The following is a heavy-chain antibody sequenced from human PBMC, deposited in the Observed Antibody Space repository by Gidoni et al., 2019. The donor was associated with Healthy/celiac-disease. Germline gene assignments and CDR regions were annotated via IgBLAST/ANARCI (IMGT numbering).Heavy chain of an antibody. CDR2: IYYSGST. CDR3: ASEPSIAARPNHFDY. J-gene: IGHJ4*02. Sequence: QLQLQESGPGLVKPSETLSLTCTVSGGSISSSSYYWGWIRQPPGKGLEWIGSIYYSGSTYYNPSLKSRVTISVDTSKNQFSLKLSSVTAADTAVYYCASEPSIAARPNHFDYWGQGTLVTVSS. CDR1: GGSISSSSYY. D-gene: IGHD6-6*01. V-gene: IGHV4-39*01.